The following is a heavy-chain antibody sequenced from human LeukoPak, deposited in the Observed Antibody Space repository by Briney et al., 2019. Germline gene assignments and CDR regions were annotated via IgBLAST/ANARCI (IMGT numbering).Heavy chain of an antibody. D-gene: IGHD2-15*01. Sequence: SETLSLTCTVSGGSISSGGYYWSWIRQHPGKGLEWIGYIYYSGSTYYNPSLKSRVTISVDTSKNQFSLKLSSVTAADTPVYYCARAVAASALVDYWGQGTLVTVSS. CDR1: GGSISSGGYY. V-gene: IGHV4-31*03. CDR2: IYYSGST. CDR3: ARAVAASALVDY. J-gene: IGHJ4*02.